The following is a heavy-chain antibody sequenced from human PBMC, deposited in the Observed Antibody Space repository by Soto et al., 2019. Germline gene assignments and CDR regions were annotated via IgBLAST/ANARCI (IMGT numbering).Heavy chain of an antibody. D-gene: IGHD2-15*01. CDR1: GFIFGNYM. V-gene: IGHV3-23*01. CDR2: IRDGGEST. CDR3: APHVHCSGGSCHYDAFDI. Sequence: EVQLLESGGGLVQPGESLRLSCAVSGFIFGNYMMTWVRQAPGKGLEWVSTIRDGGESTYYADSVKGRFTISRDNCKNTLYLQMDSLGGEDTDVYYCAPHVHCSGGSCHYDAFDIRGQGTMVTVSS. J-gene: IGHJ3*02.